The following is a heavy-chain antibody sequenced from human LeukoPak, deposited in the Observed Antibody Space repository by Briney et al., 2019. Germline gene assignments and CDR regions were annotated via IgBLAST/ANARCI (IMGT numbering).Heavy chain of an antibody. D-gene: IGHD2-2*01. V-gene: IGHV4-38-2*02. CDR3: ATDIVVVPAAKVDY. J-gene: IGHJ4*02. Sequence: PSETLSLTCTVSGYSISSGYYWGWIRQPPGKGLEWIGSIYHSGSTYYNPSLKSRVTISVDTSKNQFSLKLSSVTAADTAVYYCATDIVVVPAAKVDYWGQGTLVTVSS. CDR1: GYSISSGYY. CDR2: IYHSGST.